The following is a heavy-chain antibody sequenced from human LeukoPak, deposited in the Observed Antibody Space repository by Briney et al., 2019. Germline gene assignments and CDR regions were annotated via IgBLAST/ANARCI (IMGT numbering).Heavy chain of an antibody. J-gene: IGHJ4*02. Sequence: ASVKVSCKASGYTFTGYYMHWVRQAPGQGLEWMGWINTKTGNPTYAQGFTGRFVFSLDTSVSTAYLQISSLKAEDTAVYYCARPTEDDYFDYWGQGTLVTVSS. CDR1: GYTFTGYY. V-gene: IGHV7-4-1*02. D-gene: IGHD4-17*01. CDR2: INTKTGNP. CDR3: ARPTEDDYFDY.